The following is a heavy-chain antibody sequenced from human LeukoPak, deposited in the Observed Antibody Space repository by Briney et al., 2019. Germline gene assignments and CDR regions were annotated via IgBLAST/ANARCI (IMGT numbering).Heavy chain of an antibody. CDR2: IHDSGST. D-gene: IGHD6-13*01. Sequence: SETLSLTCAVSGGSIKTYYWSWVRQPPGKALEWIGYIHDSGSTNYNPSLKSRVTISVDTSKNQFSLKLRSVTAADTAVYYCVRKHSTWTTRGYFAYWGQGTLVTVSS. V-gene: IGHV4-4*08. CDR1: GGSIKTYY. J-gene: IGHJ4*02. CDR3: VRKHSTWTTRGYFAY.